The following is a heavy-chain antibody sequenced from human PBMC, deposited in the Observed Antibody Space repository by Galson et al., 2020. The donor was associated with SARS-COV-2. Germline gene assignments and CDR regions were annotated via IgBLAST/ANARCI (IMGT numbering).Heavy chain of an antibody. CDR1: GFTFSAHS. J-gene: IGHJ5*02. CDR3: AREGSSAWGNWFDP. V-gene: IGHV3-48*02. Sequence: GSLRLSCAASGFTFSAHSMNWVRQAPGKGLEWVSYISTSSSTRYYADSVKGRFTISRDNAKNSLYLQMSSLRDEDTAVYYCAREGSSAWGNWFDPWGQGTLVTVSS. CDR2: ISTSSSTR. D-gene: IGHD6-19*01.